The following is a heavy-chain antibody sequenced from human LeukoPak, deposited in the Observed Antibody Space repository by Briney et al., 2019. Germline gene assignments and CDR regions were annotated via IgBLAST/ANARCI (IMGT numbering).Heavy chain of an antibody. CDR1: GGSISSSSYY. J-gene: IGHJ4*02. Sequence: SETLSLTCTVSGGSISSSSYYWGWIRQPPGKGLEWIGSIYYSGSTYYNPSLKSRVTISVDTSKNQFSLKLSSVTAADTAVYYCAGEVRYSSSWYTSYYFDYWGQGTLVTVSS. CDR3: AGEVRYSSSWYTSYYFDY. CDR2: IYYSGST. V-gene: IGHV4-39*07. D-gene: IGHD6-13*01.